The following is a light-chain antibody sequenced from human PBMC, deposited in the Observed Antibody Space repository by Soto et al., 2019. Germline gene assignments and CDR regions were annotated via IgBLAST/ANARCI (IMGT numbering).Light chain of an antibody. CDR3: CSYESSSTYV. CDR2: EVS. J-gene: IGLJ1*01. V-gene: IGLV2-23*02. Sequence: QSVLTQPASVSGSPGQSVTISCTGTSTNVGTYQAISWYQQHPGKAPKLIIYEVSQRPSGVSNHFSGSKSGNTASLTISGLQAEDEADYYCCSYESSSTYVFGTGTKVTVL. CDR1: STNVGTYQA.